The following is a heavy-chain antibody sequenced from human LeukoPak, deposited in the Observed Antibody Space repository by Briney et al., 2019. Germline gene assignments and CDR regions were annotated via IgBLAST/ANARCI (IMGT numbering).Heavy chain of an antibody. D-gene: IGHD6-13*01. Sequence: SETLSLTCAVYGGSFSGYYWSLIRQPPGKGLEWIEEINHSGSTNYNPSLKSRVTISVDTSKNQFSLKLSSVTAADTAVYYCASLPAGIAAAGTGFLFAYWGQGTLVTVSS. CDR1: GGSFSGYY. V-gene: IGHV4-34*01. J-gene: IGHJ4*02. CDR2: INHSGST. CDR3: ASLPAGIAAAGTGFLFAY.